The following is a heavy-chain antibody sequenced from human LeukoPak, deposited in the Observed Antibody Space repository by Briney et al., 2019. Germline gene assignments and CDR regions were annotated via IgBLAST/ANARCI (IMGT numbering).Heavy chain of an antibody. D-gene: IGHD3-3*01. CDR3: ARGGSPRITIFGVVTRYYYYGMDV. V-gene: IGHV1-3*01. J-gene: IGHJ6*02. CDR1: GYTFTSYA. Sequence: ASVKVSCKASGYTFTSYAMHWVRQAPGQRLEWMGWINAGNGNTKYSQKFQGRVTITRDTSASTAYMELSSLRSEDTAVYYCARGGSPRITIFGVVTRYYYYGMDVWGQGTTVTVSS. CDR2: INAGNGNT.